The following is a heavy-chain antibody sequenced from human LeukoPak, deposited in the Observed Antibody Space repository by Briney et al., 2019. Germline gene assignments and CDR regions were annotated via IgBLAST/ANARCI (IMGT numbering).Heavy chain of an antibody. CDR1: GGTFSSYA. V-gene: IGHV1-69*04. CDR3: ARVPFRAMAFTHDAFDI. J-gene: IGHJ3*02. Sequence: SVTVSCKASGGTFSSYAISWVRQAPGQGLEWMGRIIPILGIANYAQKFQGRVTITADKSTSTAYMELSSLGSEDTAVYYCARVPFRAMAFTHDAFDIWGQGTMVTVSS. CDR2: IIPILGIA. D-gene: IGHD5-18*01.